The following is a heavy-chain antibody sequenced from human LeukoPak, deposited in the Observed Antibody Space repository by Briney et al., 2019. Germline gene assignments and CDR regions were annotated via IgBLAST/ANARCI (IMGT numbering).Heavy chain of an antibody. D-gene: IGHD2-2*03. CDR1: GFTFSSYS. CDR2: ISSSSSYI. V-gene: IGHV3-21*01. CDR3: ARDGYCSSTNCSTLNSYDAFDI. Sequence: GGSLRLSCAASGFTFSSYSMNWVRQAPGKGLEWVSSISSSSSYIYYADSVKGRFTISRDNAKNSLYLQMNSLRAEDTAVYYCARDGYCSSTNCSTLNSYDAFDIWGQGTMVTVSS. J-gene: IGHJ3*02.